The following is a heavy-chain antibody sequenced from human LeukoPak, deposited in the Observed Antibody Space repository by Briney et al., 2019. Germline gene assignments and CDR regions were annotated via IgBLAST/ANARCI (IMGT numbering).Heavy chain of an antibody. V-gene: IGHV4-59*01. Sequence: SETLSLTCTVSGGSINNYYWSWIRQPPGKGLEWIGYIYSSGSTNYNPSLKSRVTISLDTSKNQFSLKLSSVTAADTAVYYCARDFFDSRGYTYIDSWGQGTLVSVSS. CDR2: IYSSGST. CDR3: ARDFFDSRGYTYIDS. CDR1: GGSINNYY. J-gene: IGHJ4*02. D-gene: IGHD3-22*01.